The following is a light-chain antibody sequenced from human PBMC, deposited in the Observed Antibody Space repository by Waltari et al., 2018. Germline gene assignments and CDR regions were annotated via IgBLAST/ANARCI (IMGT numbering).Light chain of an antibody. Sequence: EIVLTQSPGTLSLSPGERATLSCRASQIIGIYLAWYQQKPGQAPRLLMYHASSRATGIPDRCSGSGSGTDFSLTISRLEPEDFAVYYCQKYESLPATFGQGTKVEIK. V-gene: IGKV3-20*01. CDR1: QIIGIY. CDR3: QKYESLPAT. J-gene: IGKJ1*01. CDR2: HAS.